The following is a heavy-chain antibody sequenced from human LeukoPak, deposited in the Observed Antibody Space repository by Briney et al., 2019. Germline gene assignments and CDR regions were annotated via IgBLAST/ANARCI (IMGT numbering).Heavy chain of an antibody. V-gene: IGHV3-33*01. D-gene: IGHD3-16*01. Sequence: GGSLRLSCEASGFTFSSYGMHWVRQAPGKGLEWVAAVWFDGSTKYYADSVKGRFTISRDNSKNTLYLQMNSLRVEDTAVYYCARDRWGGGDYLDYWGQGTLLSVSS. J-gene: IGHJ4*02. CDR2: VWFDGSTK. CDR3: ARDRWGGGDYLDY. CDR1: GFTFSSYG.